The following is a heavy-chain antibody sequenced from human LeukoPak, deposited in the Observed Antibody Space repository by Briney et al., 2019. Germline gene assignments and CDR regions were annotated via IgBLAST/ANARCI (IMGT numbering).Heavy chain of an antibody. Sequence: GGSLRLSCAASGFTVSSKYMSWVRQAPGKGLEWVSVFYSGGSTYYTDSVKGRFTISRDNSKNTLYLQMNSLRAEDTAVYYCAKDEICSSTSCYLPYYYYYGMDVWGQGTTVTVSS. CDR3: AKDEICSSTSCYLPYYYYYGMDV. CDR1: GFTVSSKY. D-gene: IGHD2-2*01. V-gene: IGHV3-53*01. CDR2: FYSGGST. J-gene: IGHJ6*02.